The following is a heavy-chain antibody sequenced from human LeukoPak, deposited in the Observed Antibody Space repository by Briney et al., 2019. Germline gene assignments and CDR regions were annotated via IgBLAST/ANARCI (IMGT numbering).Heavy chain of an antibody. CDR3: ARAGSSQWLIDLFDF. D-gene: IGHD6-19*01. CDR2: INWNGGRT. J-gene: IGHJ4*02. CDR1: GFTFDDYG. Sequence: GGSLRLSCAASGFTFDDYGMSWVRRGPGKGLERVSGINWNGGRTGYADSVKGRFTISRDNAKKSLFLEMNSLRAEDTAVYYCARAGSSQWLIDLFDFWGQGTLVTVSS. V-gene: IGHV3-20*04.